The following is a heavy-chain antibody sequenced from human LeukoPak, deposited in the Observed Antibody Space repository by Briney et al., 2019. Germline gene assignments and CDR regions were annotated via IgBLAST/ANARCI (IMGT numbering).Heavy chain of an antibody. CDR2: INPNSGGT. Sequence: ASVKVSCKASGYTFTGYYMHWVRQAPGQGLGWMGWINPNSGGTNYAQKFQGRVTMTRDTSISTAYMELSRLRSDDTAVYYCARNFYFDSSGYYHYWGQGTLVTVSS. CDR3: ARNFYFDSSGYYHY. J-gene: IGHJ4*02. V-gene: IGHV1-2*02. D-gene: IGHD3-22*01. CDR1: GYTFTGYY.